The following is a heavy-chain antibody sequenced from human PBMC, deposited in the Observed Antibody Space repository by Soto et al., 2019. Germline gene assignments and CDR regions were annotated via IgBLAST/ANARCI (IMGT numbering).Heavy chain of an antibody. V-gene: IGHV3-7*01. CDR3: VSSNIVGRPG. Sequence: EVQLVESGGGLVQPGGSLRLSCAASGFTFSTYWMAWVRQAPGKGLEWVANINQDESEKHYVDSVKGRFTISRDNAKSSLHLQMNSLRVEDTAVYYCVSSNIVGRPGGGQGTMVTVSS. CDR2: INQDESEK. J-gene: IGHJ3*01. CDR1: GFTFSTYW. D-gene: IGHD6-6*01.